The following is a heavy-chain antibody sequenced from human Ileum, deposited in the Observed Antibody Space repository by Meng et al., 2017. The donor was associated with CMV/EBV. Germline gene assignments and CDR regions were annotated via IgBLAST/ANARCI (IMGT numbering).Heavy chain of an antibody. CDR3: ARDGYFDSGTYPFDH. V-gene: IGHV4-59*07. CDR2: IYYIGNA. J-gene: IGHJ4*02. Sequence: VQLVQTRPRVVRPTDTRSLTCTVSGNSMRRYYWSWIRQSPGKALEWIGYIYYIGNAVYTPSFKSRVTISVDTSKSQFYLKVNSVTAADTAVYYCARDGYFDSGTYPFDHWGQGTLVTVSS. D-gene: IGHD3-10*01. CDR1: GNSMRRYY.